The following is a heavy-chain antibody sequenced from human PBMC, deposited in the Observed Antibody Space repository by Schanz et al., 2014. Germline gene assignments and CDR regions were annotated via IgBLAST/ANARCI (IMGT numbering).Heavy chain of an antibody. D-gene: IGHD6-19*01. J-gene: IGHJ2*01. Sequence: QVQLVQSWAEVKGPGASVKVSCKASGYSFTPFPIHWVRQAPGQGLEWMGWISAYTNNTNYAQKVQGRVTMTTDTSTGTAYMEVSRLKSDDTAVYYCARLSVAGRPHVNYWYFDLWGRGTLVTVSS. CDR2: ISAYTNNT. CDR1: GYSFTPFP. V-gene: IGHV1-18*01. CDR3: ARLSVAGRPHVNYWYFDL.